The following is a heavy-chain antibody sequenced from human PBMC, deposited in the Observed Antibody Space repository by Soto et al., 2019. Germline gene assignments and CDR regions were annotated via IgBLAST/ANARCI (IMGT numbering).Heavy chain of an antibody. CDR3: ARQAAAPGIDLWFDP. D-gene: IGHD6-13*01. CDR1: GGSISSSRSY. CDR2: IFYAGNT. J-gene: IGHJ5*02. V-gene: IGHV4-39*01. Sequence: QLQLQESGPGLVKPSETLSLTCNVSGGSISSSRSYWAWFRQPPGKELEWIANIFYAGNTYYNPSLRGQVPVSVDTYKNQFSLKLDSVTAADTAVYYCARQAAAPGIDLWFDPWGQGTLVPVSS.